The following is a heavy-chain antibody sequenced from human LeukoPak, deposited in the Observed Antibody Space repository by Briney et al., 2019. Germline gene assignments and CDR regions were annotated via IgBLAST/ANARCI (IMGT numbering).Heavy chain of an antibody. CDR2: IYPGDSDT. Sequence: GESLKISCKGSGYSFTSYWIGWVRQMPGKGLEWGGIIYPGDSDTRYSPSFQGQVTISADKSIRTAYLQWSSLKASDTAMYYCARPVYYDILTGYYDAFDIWGQGTMVTVSS. D-gene: IGHD3-9*01. J-gene: IGHJ3*02. CDR1: GYSFTSYW. CDR3: ARPVYYDILTGYYDAFDI. V-gene: IGHV5-51*01.